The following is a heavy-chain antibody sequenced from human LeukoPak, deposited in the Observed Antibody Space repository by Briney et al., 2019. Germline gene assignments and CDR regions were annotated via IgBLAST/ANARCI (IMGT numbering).Heavy chain of an antibody. CDR3: ARDTGAALSGFDS. V-gene: IGHV3-9*01. J-gene: IGHJ4*02. Sequence: PGGSLRLSCVASGFTYDNYGMRWVRQAPGKGLEWVADIIWDSGVKYYADSVRGRFTISRVNAKNSLFLQMNSLRGEDTAFYYCARDTGAALSGFDSWGQGTLVTVPS. D-gene: IGHD7-27*01. CDR1: GFTYDNYG. CDR2: IIWDSGVK.